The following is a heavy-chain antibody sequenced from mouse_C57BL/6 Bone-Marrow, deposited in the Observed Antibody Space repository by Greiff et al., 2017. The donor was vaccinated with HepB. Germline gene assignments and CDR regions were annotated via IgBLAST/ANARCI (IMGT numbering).Heavy chain of an antibody. CDR2: INPNNGGT. CDR3: AREGIYYGNYDWFAY. Sequence: EVQLQQSGPELVKPGASVKISCKASGYTLTDYYMNWVKQSHGKSLEWIGDINPNNGGTSYKQKFKGKATLTVDKYYSTAYMELRSLTSEDSAVYYCAREGIYYGNYDWFAYWGQGTLVTVSA. J-gene: IGHJ3*01. D-gene: IGHD2-1*01. CDR1: GYTLTDYY. V-gene: IGHV1-26*01.